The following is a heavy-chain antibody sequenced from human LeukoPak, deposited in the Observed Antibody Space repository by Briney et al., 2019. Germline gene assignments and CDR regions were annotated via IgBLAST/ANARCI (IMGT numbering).Heavy chain of an antibody. CDR3: ARGDGSSSPFDY. CDR1: GYTFTSYD. D-gene: IGHD6-6*01. J-gene: IGHJ4*02. V-gene: IGHV1-8*03. Sequence: ASVKVSCKASGYTFTSYDINWVRQATGQGLEWMGWMNPNSGNTGYAQKFQGRVTITRSTSISTAYMELSSLRSEDTAVYYCARGDGSSSPFDYWGQGTLVTVSS. CDR2: MNPNSGNT.